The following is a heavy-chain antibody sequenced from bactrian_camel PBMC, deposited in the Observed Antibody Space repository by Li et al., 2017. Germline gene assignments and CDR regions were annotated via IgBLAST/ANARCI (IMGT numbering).Heavy chain of an antibody. J-gene: IGHJ4*01. Sequence: HVQLVESGGGSVQAGESLRLSCAASRFTYNMAWFRQAPEKEREGVAAIDSGGRVMYTDSVKGRFTISKDNAKNTLTLQMNSLKPEDTAMYYCAADSGLVLGLSPSFYNFWGQGTQVTVS. D-gene: IGHD2*01. CDR1: RFTYN. CDR3: AADSGLVLGLSPSFYNF. V-gene: IGHV3S53*01. CDR2: IDSGGRV.